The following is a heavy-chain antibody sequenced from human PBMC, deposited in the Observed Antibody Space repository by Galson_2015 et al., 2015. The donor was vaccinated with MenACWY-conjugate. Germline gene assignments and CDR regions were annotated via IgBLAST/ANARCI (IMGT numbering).Heavy chain of an antibody. J-gene: IGHJ4*02. V-gene: IGHV3-7*01. D-gene: IGHD3-10*01. Sequence: SLRLSCAASGFTFGTYWMTWVRQAPGKGLEWVANMKYDGSEQYYVDPVRGRFTISRDNAKNSLYLQMNSLRPEDTAVYYCVRPIMTFAAVRSLDNWGQGTVVTVSS. CDR2: MKYDGSEQ. CDR3: VRPIMTFAAVRSLDN. CDR1: GFTFGTYW.